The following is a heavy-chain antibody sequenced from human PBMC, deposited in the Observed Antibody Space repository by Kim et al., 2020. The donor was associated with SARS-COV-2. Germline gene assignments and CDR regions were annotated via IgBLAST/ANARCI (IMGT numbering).Heavy chain of an antibody. V-gene: IGHV1-2*02. J-gene: IGHJ4*02. CDR1: GYTFTGYY. D-gene: IGHD2-8*01. CDR2: INPISGGT. CDR3: ARGDAGVSDY. Sequence: ASVKVSCKASGYTFTGYYIHWVRQAPGQGLEWMGWINPISGGTNYAQKFQGRATTTSDTPITTANMELNRLTSDDTAVYFCARGDAGVSDYWGQGTLVTVSS.